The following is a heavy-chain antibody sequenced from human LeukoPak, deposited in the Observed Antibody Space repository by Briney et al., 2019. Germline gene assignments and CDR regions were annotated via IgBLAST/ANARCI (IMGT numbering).Heavy chain of an antibody. D-gene: IGHD1-26*01. CDR1: GYTLTELS. Sequence: ASVKVSCKVSGYTLTELSMHWVRQAPGKGLEWMGGSDPEDGETIYAQKFQGRVTITEDTSTDTPYMELSSLRSEDTAVYYCATDRNSGSYPFDYWGQGTLVTVSS. J-gene: IGHJ4*02. CDR3: ATDRNSGSYPFDY. CDR2: SDPEDGET. V-gene: IGHV1-24*01.